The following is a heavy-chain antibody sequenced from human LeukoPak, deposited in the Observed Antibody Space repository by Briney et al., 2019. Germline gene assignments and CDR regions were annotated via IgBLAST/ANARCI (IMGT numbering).Heavy chain of an antibody. Sequence: SETLSLTCTVSGGSISSYYWSWIRQPPGKGLEWIGYIYYSGSTNYNPSLKSRVTISVDTSKNQFSLKLSSVTAADTAVYYCARHFVNYDFWSGYSGGAFDIWGQGTMVTVSS. CDR3: ARHFVNYDFWSGYSGGAFDI. D-gene: IGHD3-3*01. CDR1: GGSISSYY. J-gene: IGHJ3*02. V-gene: IGHV4-59*01. CDR2: IYYSGST.